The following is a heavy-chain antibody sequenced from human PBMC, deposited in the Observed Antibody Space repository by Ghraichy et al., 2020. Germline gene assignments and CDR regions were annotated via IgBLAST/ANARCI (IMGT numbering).Heavy chain of an antibody. J-gene: IGHJ5*02. Sequence: GGSLRLSCAASGFSFSSYSMNWVRQAPGKGLEWVSSMSGSGSYIKYADSVKGRFTISRDNAKNSLSLQMNSLRAEDTAVYYCVGMKVHCSSINCYGSTFFGPWGQGTPVTVSS. V-gene: IGHV3-21*01. CDR3: VGMKVHCSSINCYGSTFFGP. D-gene: IGHD2/OR15-2a*01. CDR1: GFSFSSYS. CDR2: MSGSGSYI.